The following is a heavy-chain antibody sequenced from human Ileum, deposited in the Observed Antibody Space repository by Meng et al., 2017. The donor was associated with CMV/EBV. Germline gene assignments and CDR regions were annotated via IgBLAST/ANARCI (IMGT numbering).Heavy chain of an antibody. CDR2: INPSGGST. J-gene: IGHJ6*02. Sequence: TSYYMHWVRQAPGQGLEWMGIINPSGGSTSYAQKFQGRVTMTRDTSTSTVYMELSSLRSEDTAVYYCARDRASSYQLLYDPYYGMDVWGQGTTVTVSS. D-gene: IGHD2-2*02. CDR1: TSYY. CDR3: ARDRASSYQLLYDPYYGMDV. V-gene: IGHV1-46*01.